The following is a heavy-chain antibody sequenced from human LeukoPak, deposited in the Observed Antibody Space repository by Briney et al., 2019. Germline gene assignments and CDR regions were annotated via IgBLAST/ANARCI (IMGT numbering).Heavy chain of an antibody. V-gene: IGHV3-21*01. J-gene: IGHJ5*02. Sequence: GGSLTLSCPASALTSSSYSMNWVRQAPGKGLEWVSSISGSSSYIYYADSVKGRFTISRNNDKNSLYLQVNSLRAEGTAVYYRARGRETVAGTLGWFDPWGQGTLVTVCS. CDR2: ISGSSSYI. CDR3: ARGRETVAGTLGWFDP. D-gene: IGHD6-19*01. CDR1: ALTSSSYS.